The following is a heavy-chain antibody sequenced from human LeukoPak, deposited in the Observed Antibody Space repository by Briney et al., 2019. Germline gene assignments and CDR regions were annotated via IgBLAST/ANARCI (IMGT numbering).Heavy chain of an antibody. CDR1: GYTFTSYD. J-gene: IGHJ6*02. CDR2: MNPNSGNT. D-gene: IGHD4-17*01. Sequence: ASVKVSCKASGYTFTSYDINWVRQATGQGLEWMGWMNPNSGNTGYAQKFQGRVTITADKSTSTAYMELSSLRSEDTAVYYCARDISPGLPPHYGDYVTDTALRDYYYYGMDVWGQGTTVTVSS. CDR3: ARDISPGLPPHYGDYVTDTALRDYYYYGMDV. V-gene: IGHV1-8*01.